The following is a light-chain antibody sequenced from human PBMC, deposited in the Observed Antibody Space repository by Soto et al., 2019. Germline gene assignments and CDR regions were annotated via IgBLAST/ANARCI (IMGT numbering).Light chain of an antibody. CDR1: SSDIGSYIY. CDR3: SSYTGSNTLV. CDR2: DVS. V-gene: IGLV2-14*03. J-gene: IGLJ2*01. Sequence: QSVLTQPASVSGSPGQSITISCTGTSSDIGSYIYVSWYQQHPGKAPKLMIYDVSNRPSGVSNRFSGSKSGNTASLTISGLQAEDEADYYCSSYTGSNTLVFGGGTKLTVL.